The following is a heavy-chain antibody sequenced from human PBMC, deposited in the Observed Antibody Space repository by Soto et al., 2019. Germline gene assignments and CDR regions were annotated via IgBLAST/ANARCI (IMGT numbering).Heavy chain of an antibody. J-gene: IGHJ6*02. V-gene: IGHV1-58*01. Sequence: QMQLVQSGPEVKKPGTSVKVSCKASGFTFTSSAVQWVRQARGQRLEWIGWIVVGSGNTNYAQKFQERVTITRDMSTSTAYMELSSLRSEDTAVYSCAADRSDYYYYYGMDVWGQGTTVTVSS. CDR2: IVVGSGNT. CDR1: GFTFTSSA. CDR3: AADRSDYYYYYGMDV.